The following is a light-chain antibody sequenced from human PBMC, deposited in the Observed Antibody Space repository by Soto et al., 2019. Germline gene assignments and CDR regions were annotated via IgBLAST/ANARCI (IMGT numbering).Light chain of an antibody. CDR3: SQYGSAPGT. CDR1: ESVSSTH. V-gene: IGKV3-20*01. Sequence: EIVLTQSPGTLSLSPGERATLSCRASESVSSTHLAWYQQKPGQAPRLLIHSASNRATAVPDRLSGSGSGTDFTLIISRLEPEDFGVYYCSQYGSAPGTFGQGTKVEIK. J-gene: IGKJ1*01. CDR2: SAS.